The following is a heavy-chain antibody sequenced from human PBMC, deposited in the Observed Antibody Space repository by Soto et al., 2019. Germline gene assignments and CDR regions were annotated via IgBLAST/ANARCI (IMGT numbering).Heavy chain of an antibody. V-gene: IGHV1-18*01. CDR3: ARDPHEYWTSYWFDP. J-gene: IGHJ5*02. D-gene: IGHD3-3*01. CDR1: GYNFNIYG. CDR2: ISAYDGKT. Sequence: GASVKVSCKASGYNFNIYGINWVRPAPGQGLELMGWISAYDGKTTYAEKFQGRVTMTTDASTSTAYMELRSLRSDDTAVYYCARDPHEYWTSYWFDPWGQGTPVTVSS.